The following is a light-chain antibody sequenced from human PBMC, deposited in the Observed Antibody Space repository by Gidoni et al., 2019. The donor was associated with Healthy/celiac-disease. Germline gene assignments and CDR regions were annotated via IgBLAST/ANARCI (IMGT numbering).Light chain of an antibody. V-gene: IGKV3-11*01. CDR2: DAS. CDR3: QQRSNWLT. J-gene: IGKJ4*01. CDR1: QSVSSY. Sequence: IVLTQSPATLSLSPGERATLSCRASQSVSSYLAWYQQKPGQAPRLLIYDASNRATGIPARFSGSGSGTDCTLTISSLEPEDCAVYYCQQRSNWLTFGGGTKVEIK.